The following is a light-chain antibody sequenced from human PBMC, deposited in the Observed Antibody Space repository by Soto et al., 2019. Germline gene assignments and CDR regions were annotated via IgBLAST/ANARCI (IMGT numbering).Light chain of an antibody. V-gene: IGKV3-20*01. CDR1: QSITNNY. J-gene: IGKJ1*01. Sequence: EIVLTHSPGTLSLSPGERATLSCRASQSITNNYLAWYQQKPGQSPRLLIYDASFRATGIPDRFSGSGSGTDFTLTISRLEPEDFAVYYCQQCATSPLTFGQGTKVEIK. CDR2: DAS. CDR3: QQCATSPLT.